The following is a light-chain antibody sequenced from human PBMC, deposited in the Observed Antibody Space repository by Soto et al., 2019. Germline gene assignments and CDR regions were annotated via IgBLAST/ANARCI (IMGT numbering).Light chain of an antibody. Sequence: QSALTQPASVSGSHGQSITISCTGTSSDVGGYKYVSWYQQHPDKAPKLIIFEVSNRPSGISSRFSGSKSGNTASLTISGLQAEDEADYYCASYTSSSTAVIFVRGTKLTVL. J-gene: IGLJ2*01. CDR2: EVS. CDR3: ASYTSSSTAVI. V-gene: IGLV2-14*01. CDR1: SSDVGGYKY.